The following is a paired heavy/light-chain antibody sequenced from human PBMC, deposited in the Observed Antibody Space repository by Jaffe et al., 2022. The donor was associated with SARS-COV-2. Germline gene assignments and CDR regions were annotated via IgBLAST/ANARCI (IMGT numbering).Light chain of an antibody. CDR3: QQRNTWPLT. CDR1: QSVSDY. CDR2: DAS. V-gene: IGKV3-11*01. Sequence: EIVLTQSPGTLSLSPGERATLSCRASQSVSDYLAWYQQKPGQAPRLLIYDASKRATGIPATFSGSGSGTDFTLTISRLEPEDFAVYYCQQRNTWPLTFGQGTRLEIK. J-gene: IGKJ5*01.
Heavy chain of an antibody. J-gene: IGHJ4*02. D-gene: IGHD1-1*01. CDR1: EFTFSSSA. CDR3: AKSINWNFDY. Sequence: EVQLFDSGGALVQPGGSLRLSCVGSEFTFSSSAMNWVRQAPGKGLEWVSSILNSGSNTFYADSVRGRFTISRDNSKNTLYLQMNSLRADDTAIYYCAKSINWNFDYWGQGTLVTVSS. CDR2: ILNSGSNT. V-gene: IGHV3-23*01.